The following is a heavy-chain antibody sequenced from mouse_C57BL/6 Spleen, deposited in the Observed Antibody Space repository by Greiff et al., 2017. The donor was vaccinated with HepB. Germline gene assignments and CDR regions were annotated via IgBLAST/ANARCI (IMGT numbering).Heavy chain of an antibody. D-gene: IGHD1-1*01. CDR1: GYSFTGYY. J-gene: IGHJ1*03. Sequence: EVQLQQSGPELVKPGASVKISCKASGYSFTGYYMNWVKQSPEKSLEWIGEINPSTGGTTYNQKFKAKATLTVDKSSSTAYMQLKSLTSEDSAVYYCARSVLLRSYWYFDVWGTGTTVTVSS. CDR3: ARSVLLRSYWYFDV. CDR2: INPSTGGT. V-gene: IGHV1-42*01.